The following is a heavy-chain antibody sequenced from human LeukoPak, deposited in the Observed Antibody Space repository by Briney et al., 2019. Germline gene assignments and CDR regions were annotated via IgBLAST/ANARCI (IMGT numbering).Heavy chain of an antibody. D-gene: IGHD3-22*01. Sequence: GESLKISCKGSGYRFNAYWIAWVRQMPGKGLEWMGIIYPDDSDIRYSPSFQGQVTISADKSVRTAYLQWSSLKASDTGMYYCARPNITSYYDSRGYDAFDVWGQGTMVTVSS. CDR3: ARPNITSYYDSRGYDAFDV. J-gene: IGHJ3*01. CDR1: GYRFNAYW. V-gene: IGHV5-51*01. CDR2: IYPDDSDI.